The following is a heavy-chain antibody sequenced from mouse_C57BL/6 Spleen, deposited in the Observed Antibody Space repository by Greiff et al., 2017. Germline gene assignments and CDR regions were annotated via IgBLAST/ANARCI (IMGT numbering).Heavy chain of an antibody. CDR3: ARRLTTVVESAFAY. V-gene: IGHV1-64*01. CDR1: GYTFTSYW. J-gene: IGHJ3*01. D-gene: IGHD1-1*01. Sequence: QVQLKQPGAELVKPGASVKLSCKASGYTFTSYWMHWVKQRPGQGLEWIGMIHPNSGSTNYNEKFKSKATLTVDKSSSTAYMELSSLTSEDSAVYYCARRLTTVVESAFAYWGQGTLVTVSA. CDR2: IHPNSGST.